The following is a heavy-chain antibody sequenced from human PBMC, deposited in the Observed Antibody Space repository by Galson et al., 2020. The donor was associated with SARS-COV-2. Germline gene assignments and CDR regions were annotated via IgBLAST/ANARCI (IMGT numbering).Heavy chain of an antibody. CDR1: GGSFSGYY. CDR2: INHSGST. V-gene: IGHV4-34*01. D-gene: IGHD3-9*01. Sequence: SETLSLTCAVYGGSFSGYYWSWIRQPPGKGLEWIGEINHSGSTNYNPSLKSRVTISVDTSKNQFSLKLSSVTAADTAVYYCARLFLTVPDNWFDPWGQGTLVTVSS. CDR3: ARLFLTVPDNWFDP. J-gene: IGHJ5*02.